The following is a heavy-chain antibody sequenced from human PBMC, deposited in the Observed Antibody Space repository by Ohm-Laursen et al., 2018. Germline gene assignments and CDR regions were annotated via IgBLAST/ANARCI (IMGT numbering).Heavy chain of an antibody. CDR1: GGSISSYY. CDR2: IYTSGST. V-gene: IGHV4-4*07. J-gene: IGHJ4*02. Sequence: SETLSLTWTVSGGSISSYYWSWIRQPAGKGLEWIGRIYTSGSTNYNPSLKSRVTISVDTSKNQFSLKLSSVTAADTAVYYCARGYSSGWFNDYWGQGTLVTVSS. D-gene: IGHD6-19*01. CDR3: ARGYSSGWFNDY.